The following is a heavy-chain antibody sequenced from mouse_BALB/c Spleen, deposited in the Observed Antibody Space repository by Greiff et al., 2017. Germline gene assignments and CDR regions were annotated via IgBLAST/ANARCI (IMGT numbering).Heavy chain of an antibody. CDR1: GFTFSDYY. Sequence: VQLKESGGGLVKPGGSLKLSCAASGFTFSDYYMYWVRQTPEKRLEWVATISDGGSYTYYPDSVKGRFTISRDNAKNNLYLQMSSLKSEDTAMYYCARDPVRRSAMDYWGQGTSVTVSS. CDR3: ARDPVRRSAMDY. D-gene: IGHD2-14*01. CDR2: ISDGGSYT. V-gene: IGHV5-4*02. J-gene: IGHJ4*01.